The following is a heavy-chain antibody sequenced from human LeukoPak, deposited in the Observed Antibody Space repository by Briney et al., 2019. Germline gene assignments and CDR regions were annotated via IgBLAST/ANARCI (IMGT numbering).Heavy chain of an antibody. V-gene: IGHV4-59*08. CDR1: GGSISSYY. J-gene: IGHJ4*02. CDR3: GSNRGGATTYWDY. Sequence: PSETLSLTCTVSGGSISSYYWSWIRQPPGKGLEWIGYIYYSGSTNYNPSLKSRVTISVDASKNQFFLKLSSVTAAETAVYYCGSNRGGATTYWDYWGQGTLVTVSS. D-gene: IGHD1-26*01. CDR2: IYYSGST.